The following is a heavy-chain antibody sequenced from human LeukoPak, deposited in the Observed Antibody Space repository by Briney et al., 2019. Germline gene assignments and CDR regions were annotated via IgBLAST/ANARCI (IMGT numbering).Heavy chain of an antibody. CDR2: INPNSGGT. J-gene: IGHJ4*02. V-gene: IGHV1-2*02. D-gene: IGHD3-10*01. CDR3: ARDTSSFGEFFFDY. CDR1: GYTFTGYY. Sequence: GASVKVSCKASGYTFTGYYMHWVRQAPGQGLEWMGWINPNSGGTNYAQKFQGRVTMTRDTSISTAYMELSRLRSDDTAVYYCARDTSSFGEFFFDYWGQGTLVTVSS.